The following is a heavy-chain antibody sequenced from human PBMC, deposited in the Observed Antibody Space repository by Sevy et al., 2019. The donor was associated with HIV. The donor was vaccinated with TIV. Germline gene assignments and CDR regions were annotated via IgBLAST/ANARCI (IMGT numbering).Heavy chain of an antibody. J-gene: IGHJ4*02. D-gene: IGHD5-18*01. CDR2: ISSSSSYI. V-gene: IGHV3-21*01. CDR3: ARDPPTYSYGTFDY. CDR1: GFTFSSYS. Sequence: GGSLRLSCSASGFTFSSYSMNWVRQAPGKGLEWVSSISSSSSYIYYADSVKGRFTISRDNAKNSLYLQMNSLRAEDTAVYYCARDPPTYSYGTFDYWGQGTLVTVSS.